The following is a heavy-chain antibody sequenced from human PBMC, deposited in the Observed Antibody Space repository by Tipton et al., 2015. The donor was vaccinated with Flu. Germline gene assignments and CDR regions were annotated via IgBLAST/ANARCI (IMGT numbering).Heavy chain of an antibody. Sequence: TLSLTCPVSGGSISSSSYYWGWIRQPPGKGLEWIGTIYYSGSTYYNPSLKSRVTMSVDTSKNQFSLKLSSVTAADTAVYYCACRGSCYHWGQVTLVTVSS. CDR3: ACRGSCYH. CDR1: GGSISSSSYY. V-gene: IGHV4-39*07. J-gene: IGHJ4*02. CDR2: IYYSGST. D-gene: IGHD1-26*01.